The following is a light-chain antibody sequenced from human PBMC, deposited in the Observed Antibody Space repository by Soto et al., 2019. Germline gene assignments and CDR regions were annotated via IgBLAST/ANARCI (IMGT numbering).Light chain of an antibody. CDR1: QSVTSSY. CDR2: GTS. CDR3: QQYGSSPLT. Sequence: EIVLTQSPGTLSLSPGERATLSCRASQSVTSSYLAWYQQKPGQAPRLLIYGTSSRATGIPDRFNGSGSGKVFALTISRLEPEYFAVDFCQQYGSSPLTFGGGTKVEIK. J-gene: IGKJ4*02. V-gene: IGKV3-20*01.